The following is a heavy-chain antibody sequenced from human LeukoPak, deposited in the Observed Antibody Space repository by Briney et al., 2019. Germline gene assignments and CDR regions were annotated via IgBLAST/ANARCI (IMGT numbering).Heavy chain of an antibody. CDR2: IYYSGST. CDR3: ARHGGYCSSTSCYTLVDY. J-gene: IGHJ4*02. D-gene: IGHD2-2*02. CDR1: GGSISSGGYS. Sequence: NASQTLSLTCAVSGGSISSGGYSWSWLRQPPGKGLEWIGSIYYSGSTYYNPSLKGRVTISVDTSKNQFSLKLSSVTAADTAVYYCARHGGYCSSTSCYTLVDYWGQGTLVTVSS. V-gene: IGHV4-30-2*03.